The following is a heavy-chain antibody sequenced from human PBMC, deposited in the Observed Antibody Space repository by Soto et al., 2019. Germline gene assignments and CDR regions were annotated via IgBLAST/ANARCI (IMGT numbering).Heavy chain of an antibody. CDR2: ISGNSGKT. CDR3: AKLGFVLMELYCLHQ. V-gene: IGHV3-23*01. J-gene: IGHJ4*01. CDR1: GFTFSSYA. D-gene: IGHD2-8*01. Sequence: EVQLLESGGGLVQPGGSLRLSCTASGFTFSSYAMSWVRQAPGKELEWVSTISGNSGKTNYAESVKGRFSISRDNSKKTVHLQLDSLRADDTAVYFCAKLGFVLMELYCLHQWGHGTLVTVSS.